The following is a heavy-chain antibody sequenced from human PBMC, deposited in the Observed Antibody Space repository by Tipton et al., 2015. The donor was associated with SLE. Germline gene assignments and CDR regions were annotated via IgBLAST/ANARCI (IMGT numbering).Heavy chain of an antibody. CDR2: IHHSGST. J-gene: IGHJ4*02. V-gene: IGHV4-38-2*01. CDR1: GYSIRSGYF. Sequence: TLSLTCAISGYSIRSGYFWGWIRQPPGKGLEWIGSIHHSGSTYSNPSLKSRVTISVDTSKNQFYLKVNSVTAADTAVYFCAKILPISATAPNDFWGQGTLVTVSS. D-gene: IGHD6-25*01. CDR3: AKILPISATAPNDF.